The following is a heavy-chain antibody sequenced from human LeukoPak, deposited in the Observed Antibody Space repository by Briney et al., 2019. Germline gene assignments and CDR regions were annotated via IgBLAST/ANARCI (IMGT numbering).Heavy chain of an antibody. J-gene: IGHJ4*02. Sequence: SLRLSCAASGFTFSSYAMHWVRQAPGKGLEWVAGISYDGSNKYYADSVKGRFTISRDNSKNTLYLQMNSLRVEDTAVYYCARTMAAAGMTLYYFDYWGQGTLVTVSS. CDR3: ARTMAAAGMTLYYFDY. CDR1: GFTFSSYA. D-gene: IGHD6-13*01. V-gene: IGHV3-30*04. CDR2: ISYDGSNK.